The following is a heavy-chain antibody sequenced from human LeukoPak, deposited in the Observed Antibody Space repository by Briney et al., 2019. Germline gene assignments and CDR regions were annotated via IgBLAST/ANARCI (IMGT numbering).Heavy chain of an antibody. Sequence: GASLQICCEGAGSIFTSYWIGWGRQLPGKGLEWMGIIYPGDSDTRYSPSFQGQVTISADKSISTASLQWSSLKASDTAMYYWARPALKGVVIIEGYFDYWGQRTLVTVSS. CDR3: ARPALKGVVIIEGYFDY. D-gene: IGHD3-3*01. CDR2: IYPGDSDT. J-gene: IGHJ4*02. CDR1: GSIFTSYW. V-gene: IGHV5-51*01.